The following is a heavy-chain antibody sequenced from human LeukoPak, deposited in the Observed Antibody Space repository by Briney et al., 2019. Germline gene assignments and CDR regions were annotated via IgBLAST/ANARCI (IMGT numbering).Heavy chain of an antibody. CDR2: ISSSSSTI. Sequence: PGGSLRLSCAASGFTFSSYSMNWVRQAPGKGLEWVSYISSSSSTIYYADSVKGRFTISRDNAKNSLYLQMNSLRAEDTAVYYCARGPKLICSSTSCYDGYYYYYMDVWGKGTTVTVSS. CDR3: ARGPKLICSSTSCYDGYYYYYMDV. J-gene: IGHJ6*03. D-gene: IGHD2-2*01. V-gene: IGHV3-48*01. CDR1: GFTFSSYS.